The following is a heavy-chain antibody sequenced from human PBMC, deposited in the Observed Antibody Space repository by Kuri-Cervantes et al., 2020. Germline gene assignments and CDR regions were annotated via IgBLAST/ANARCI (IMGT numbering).Heavy chain of an antibody. Sequence: GESLKISCSASGFAFSSYWMHWVRQAPGKGLEWVSSISSSSSYIYYADSVKGRFTISRDNAKNSLYLQMNSLRAEDTAVYYCARANSSSLWYYYYMDVWGKGTTVTVSS. J-gene: IGHJ6*03. CDR3: ARANSSSLWYYYYMDV. V-gene: IGHV3-21*01. CDR1: GFAFSSYW. CDR2: ISSSSSYI. D-gene: IGHD1-1*01.